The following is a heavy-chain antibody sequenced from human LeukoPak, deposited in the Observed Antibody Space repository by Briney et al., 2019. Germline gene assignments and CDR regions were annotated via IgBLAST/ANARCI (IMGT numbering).Heavy chain of an antibody. Sequence: PGRSLRLSCAASGFTFSSYGMHWVRQAPGKGLEWVAVMSYDGSNKYYADSVKGRFTISRDNSKNTLYLQMNSLRAEDTAVYYCAKGGLYYDSSDNWFDPWGQGTLVTVSS. CDR2: MSYDGSNK. D-gene: IGHD3-22*01. CDR1: GFTFSSYG. CDR3: AKGGLYYDSSDNWFDP. V-gene: IGHV3-30*18. J-gene: IGHJ5*02.